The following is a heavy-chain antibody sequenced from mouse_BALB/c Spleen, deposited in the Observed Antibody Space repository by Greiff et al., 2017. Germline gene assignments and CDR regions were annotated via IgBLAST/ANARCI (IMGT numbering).Heavy chain of an antibody. D-gene: IGHD3-1*01. CDR2: ISSGGSYT. Sequence: EVMLVESGGDLVKPGGSLKLSCAASGFTFSSYGMSWVRQTPDKRLEWVATISSGGSYTYYPDSVKGRFTISRDNAKNTLYLQMSSLKSEDTAMYYCARLNSSGHSMDYWGQGTSVTVSS. V-gene: IGHV5-6*01. CDR3: ARLNSSGHSMDY. J-gene: IGHJ4*01. CDR1: GFTFSSYG.